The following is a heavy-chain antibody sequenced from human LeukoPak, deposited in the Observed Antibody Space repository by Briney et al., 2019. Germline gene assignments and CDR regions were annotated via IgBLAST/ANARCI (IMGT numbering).Heavy chain of an antibody. D-gene: IGHD6-13*01. CDR1: GYTFTSYD. CDR3: ARAWGSSSWLGEFEY. Sequence: ASVKVSCKASGYTFTSYDINWVRQATGQGLEWMGWMNPNSGNTGYAQKFQGRVTITRNTSISTAYMELSSLRSEDTAVYYCARAWGSSSWLGEFEYWGQGTLVTVSS. J-gene: IGHJ4*02. V-gene: IGHV1-8*03. CDR2: MNPNSGNT.